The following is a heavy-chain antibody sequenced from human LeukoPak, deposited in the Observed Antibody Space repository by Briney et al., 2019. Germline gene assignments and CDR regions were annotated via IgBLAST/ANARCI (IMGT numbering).Heavy chain of an antibody. D-gene: IGHD6-6*01. CDR3: ARVARLYYYYMDV. J-gene: IGHJ6*03. Sequence: PGGSLRLSCTASGFIFSNSWMSWVRQVPGKGLEWVANIRQGGSETYYMDSLEGRFTISRDDAKNSLYLQMDSLRAEDTAVYYCARVARLYYYYMDVWGRGTTVTVSS. V-gene: IGHV3-7*01. CDR2: IRQGGSET. CDR1: GFIFSNSW.